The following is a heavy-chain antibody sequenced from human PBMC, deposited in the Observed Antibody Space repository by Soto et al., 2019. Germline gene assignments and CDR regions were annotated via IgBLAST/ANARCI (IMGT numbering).Heavy chain of an antibody. J-gene: IGHJ6*02. D-gene: IGHD2-8*01. CDR3: ARGDSADCSNGVCSFFYNHDMDV. V-gene: IGHV1-2*04. CDR1: GYRFTDYH. Sequence: ASVKVSCKASGYRFTDYHIHWVRHAPGQGLEWLGRINPKSGGTSTAQKFQGWVTMTTDTSISTASMELTRLTSDDTAIYYCARGDSADCSNGVCSFFYNHDMDVWGQGTTVTVTS. CDR2: INPKSGGT.